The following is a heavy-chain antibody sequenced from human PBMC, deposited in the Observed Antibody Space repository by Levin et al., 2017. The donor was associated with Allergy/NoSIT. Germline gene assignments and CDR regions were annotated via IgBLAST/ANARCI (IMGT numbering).Heavy chain of an antibody. Sequence: GESLKISCAASGFTFSSYGMHWVRQAPGKGLEWVAVIWYDGSNKYYADSVKGRFTISRDNSKNTLYLQINSLRAEDTAVYYCARSGSSWYGSDYYGMDVWGQGTTVTVSS. V-gene: IGHV3-33*01. CDR1: GFTFSSYG. J-gene: IGHJ6*02. CDR3: ARSGSSWYGSDYYGMDV. CDR2: IWYDGSNK. D-gene: IGHD6-13*01.